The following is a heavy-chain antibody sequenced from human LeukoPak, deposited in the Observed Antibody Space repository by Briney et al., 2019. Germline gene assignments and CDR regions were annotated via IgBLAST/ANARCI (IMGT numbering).Heavy chain of an antibody. V-gene: IGHV4-30-4*08. Sequence: PSQTLSLTCTVSGGSISSGDYYWSWIRQPPGKGLEWIGYIYYSGSTYYNPSLKSRATISVDTSKNQFSLKLSSVTAADTAVYYCARVGAAMVTRGAFDIWGQGTMVTVSS. CDR1: GGSISSGDYY. J-gene: IGHJ3*02. D-gene: IGHD5-18*01. CDR2: IYYSGST. CDR3: ARVGAAMVTRGAFDI.